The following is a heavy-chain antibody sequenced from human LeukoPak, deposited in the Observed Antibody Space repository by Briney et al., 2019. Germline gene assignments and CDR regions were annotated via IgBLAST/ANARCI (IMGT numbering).Heavy chain of an antibody. CDR2: IGTAGDT. Sequence: PGGSLRLSCAASGFTFSSYDMHWVRQATGKGLEWVSAIGTAGDTYYPGSVKGRFTISRENAKNSLYLQMNGLRAGDTAVYYCARDFRDGYGIGYYGMDVWGQGTTVTVSS. D-gene: IGHD5-24*01. V-gene: IGHV3-13*01. J-gene: IGHJ6*02. CDR1: GFTFSSYD. CDR3: ARDFRDGYGIGYYGMDV.